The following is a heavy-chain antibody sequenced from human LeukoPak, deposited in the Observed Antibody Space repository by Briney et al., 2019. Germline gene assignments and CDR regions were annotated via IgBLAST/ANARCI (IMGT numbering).Heavy chain of an antibody. D-gene: IGHD2-15*01. Sequence: ASVKVSCKASGYTFTSYGISWVRQAPGQGLEWMGGIIPIFGTANYAQKFQGRVTITADESTSTAYMELSSLRSEDTAVYYCAIYCSGGSCYAQNWFDPWGQGTLVTVSS. CDR2: IIPIFGTA. CDR3: AIYCSGGSCYAQNWFDP. CDR1: GYTFTSYG. J-gene: IGHJ5*02. V-gene: IGHV1-69*13.